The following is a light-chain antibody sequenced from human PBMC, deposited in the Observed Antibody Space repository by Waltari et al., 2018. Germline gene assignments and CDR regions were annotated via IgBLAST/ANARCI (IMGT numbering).Light chain of an antibody. CDR3: SSYTSSSTVV. Sequence: QSALTQPASVSGSPGQSIPISCPGTSSDVGGYHYVSWYQQHPGKAPQLMIYEVSKRPSGVSNRFSGSKSGNTASLTISGLQAEDEADYYCSSYTSSSTVVFGGGTKLTVL. CDR2: EVS. CDR1: SSDVGGYHY. V-gene: IGLV2-14*01. J-gene: IGLJ2*01.